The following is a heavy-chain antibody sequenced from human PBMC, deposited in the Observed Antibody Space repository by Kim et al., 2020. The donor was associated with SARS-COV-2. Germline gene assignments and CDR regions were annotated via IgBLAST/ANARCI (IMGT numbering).Heavy chain of an antibody. J-gene: IGHJ4*02. Sequence: GGSLRLSCAASRLITFSSYAMSWVRQAPGKGLELVSDISASGSHTYYADSVKGRFIISRDNSKNTVYLQMNSLRAEDTAVYYCAKDSFFASGTSPGSDYFDSWGQGTLVTVSS. D-gene: IGHD3-10*01. CDR1: RLITFSSYA. CDR2: ISASGSHT. V-gene: IGHV3-23*01. CDR3: AKDSFFASGTSPGSDYFDS.